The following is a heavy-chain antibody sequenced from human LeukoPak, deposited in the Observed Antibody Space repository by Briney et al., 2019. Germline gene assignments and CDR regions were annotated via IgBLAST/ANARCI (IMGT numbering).Heavy chain of an antibody. J-gene: IGHJ4*02. D-gene: IGHD3-10*01. CDR2: ISYSGGTT. V-gene: IGHV3-23*01. CDR3: AKDGVVRGLGPYYFDS. Sequence: GGSLRLSCASSGFTFTSYAVSWVRQAPEKGPEWVSTISYSGGTTYHTDSVKGRFTISRDISKNTVYLQMNSLKAEDTAVYYCAKDGVVRGLGPYYFDSWGQGSLVTVSS. CDR1: GFTFTSYA.